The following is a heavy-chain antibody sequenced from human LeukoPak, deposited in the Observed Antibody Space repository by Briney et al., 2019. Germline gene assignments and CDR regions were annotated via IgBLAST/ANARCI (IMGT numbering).Heavy chain of an antibody. D-gene: IGHD3-10*01. V-gene: IGHV3-53*01. CDR2: IYSGGST. CDR3: ARAPYYSGSEAWFDP. J-gene: IGHJ5*02. Sequence: GGSLRLSCAVSGFTVGGNYMSWVRQAPGKGLEWVSVIYSGGSTYYADSVKGRFTISRDNSKNALDLQMNSLRAEDTAVYYCARAPYYSGSEAWFDPWGQGTLVTVSS. CDR1: GFTVGGNY.